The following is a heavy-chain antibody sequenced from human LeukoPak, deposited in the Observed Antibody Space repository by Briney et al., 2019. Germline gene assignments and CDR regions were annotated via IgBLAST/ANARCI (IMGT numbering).Heavy chain of an antibody. CDR2: IYYSGST. CDR1: GGSISSSSYY. Sequence: PSETLSLTCTVSGGSISSSSYYWGCIRQPPGKGLEWIGSIYYSGSTYYNPSLKSRVTISVDTSNNQFSLKLSSVTAADTAVYYCARDQGAAAGRVPDYWGQGTLVTVSS. D-gene: IGHD6-13*01. J-gene: IGHJ4*02. V-gene: IGHV4-39*07. CDR3: ARDQGAAAGRVPDY.